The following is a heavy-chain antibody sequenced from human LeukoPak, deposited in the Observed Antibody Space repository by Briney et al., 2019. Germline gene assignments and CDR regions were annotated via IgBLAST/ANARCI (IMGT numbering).Heavy chain of an antibody. CDR3: AREGPVRGVIPYYFDY. CDR2: ISSSSSYI. J-gene: IGHJ4*02. Sequence: PGGSLRLSCAASGFTFSSYSMNWVRQAPGKGLEWVSSISSSSSYIYYADSVKGRFTISRDNAKNSLYLQMNSLRAEDTAVYYCAREGPVRGVIPYYFDYWGQGTLVTVSS. D-gene: IGHD3-10*01. CDR1: GFTFSSYS. V-gene: IGHV3-21*01.